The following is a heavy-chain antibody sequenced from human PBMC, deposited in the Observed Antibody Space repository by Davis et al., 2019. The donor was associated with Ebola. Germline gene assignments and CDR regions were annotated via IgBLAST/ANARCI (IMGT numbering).Heavy chain of an antibody. D-gene: IGHD3-9*01. V-gene: IGHV1-46*01. CDR2: INPSGGST. J-gene: IGHJ4*02. Sequence: ASVKVSCKASGYTFTNYGITWVRQAPGQGLEWMGIINPSGGSTSYAQKFQGRVTMTRDTSTSTVYMELSSLRSEDTAVYYCAISGADILTGYYNDYWGQGTLVTVSS. CDR1: GYTFTNYG. CDR3: AISGADILTGYYNDY.